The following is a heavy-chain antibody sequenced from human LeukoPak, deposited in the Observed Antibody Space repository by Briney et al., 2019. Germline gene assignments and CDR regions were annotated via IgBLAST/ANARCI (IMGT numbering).Heavy chain of an antibody. J-gene: IGHJ5*02. CDR1: GGSISSSNYY. V-gene: IGHV4-39*01. Sequence: PSETLSLTCTVSGGSISSSNYYWGWIRQPPGKGLEWIGSINYSGTTYYNPSLKSRVTTSVDMSKNQFSLKLTSVTAADTAVYYCARHQYCPNDACTVGGYFDPWGQGTLVAVSS. D-gene: IGHD2-8*01. CDR3: ARHQYCPNDACTVGGYFDP. CDR2: INYSGTT.